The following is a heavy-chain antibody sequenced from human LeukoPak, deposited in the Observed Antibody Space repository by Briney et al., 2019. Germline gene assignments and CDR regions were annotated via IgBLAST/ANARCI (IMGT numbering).Heavy chain of an antibody. CDR1: GFTFSRYV. D-gene: IGHD3-10*01. J-gene: IGHJ4*02. CDR3: AKGLVRGVQGY. CDR2: ISGRGGST. Sequence: GGSLRRSCAASGFTFSRYVMSWVGHAPGKRLEWVSAISGRGGSTYYADSVKGRFTISRDNSKNTLYLQMNSLRAEDTAVYYCAKGLVRGVQGYWGQGTLVTVSS. V-gene: IGHV3-23*01.